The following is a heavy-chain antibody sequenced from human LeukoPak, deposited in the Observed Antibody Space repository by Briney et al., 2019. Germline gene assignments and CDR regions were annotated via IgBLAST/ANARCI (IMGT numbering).Heavy chain of an antibody. CDR2: ISWNSGNI. Sequence: PGRSLRLSCAASGFTFDDYAMHWVRHAPGKGLEWVSGISWNSGNIGYADSVKGRFTISRDNAKNSLYLQMNSLRAEDTALYYCAKDHDYGDQPGGTDVWGQGTTVTVSS. V-gene: IGHV3-9*01. D-gene: IGHD4-17*01. CDR1: GFTFDDYA. J-gene: IGHJ6*02. CDR3: AKDHDYGDQPGGTDV.